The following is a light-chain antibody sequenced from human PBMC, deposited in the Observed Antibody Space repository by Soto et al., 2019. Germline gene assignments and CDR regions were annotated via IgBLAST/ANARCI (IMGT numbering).Light chain of an antibody. J-gene: IGKJ1*01. V-gene: IGKV1-17*01. CDR3: LQHSDYPLT. CDR2: AAS. CDR1: QAITNY. Sequence: DIQMTQSPSSLSASIGDTVTITCRASQAITNYLDWYQQKPGKAPKRLIFAASNLQSGVPSRFSGSGSGTDFTLTISSLQPEDFATYFCLQHSDYPLTFGQGTKVDIK.